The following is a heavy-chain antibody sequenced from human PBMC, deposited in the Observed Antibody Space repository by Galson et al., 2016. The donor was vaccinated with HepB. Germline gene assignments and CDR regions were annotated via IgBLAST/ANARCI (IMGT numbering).Heavy chain of an antibody. D-gene: IGHD6-13*01. J-gene: IGHJ1*01. CDR2: MSDSGGST. Sequence: SLRLSCAASGFTLSNSAMRWVRQAPGKGLEWVSAMSDSGGSTYYADSAKGRFTISRDNSKNTLYLQMNSLGAEDTAIYYCAVRYSSIWYFQHWGRGTLVSVSS. CDR1: GFTLSNSA. CDR3: AVRYSSIWYFQH. V-gene: IGHV3-23*01.